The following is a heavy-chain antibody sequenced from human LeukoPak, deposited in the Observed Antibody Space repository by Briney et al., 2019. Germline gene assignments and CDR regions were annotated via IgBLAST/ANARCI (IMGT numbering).Heavy chain of an antibody. D-gene: IGHD3-10*01. V-gene: IGHV1-69*04. CDR2: IIPILGIA. J-gene: IGHJ4*02. Sequence: SVKVSCKASGGTISSYAISWVRQAPGQGLEWMGRIIPILGIANYAQKFQGRVTITADKSTSTAYMELSSLRSEDTAVYYCARESLAGSFFYFDYWGQGTLVTVSS. CDR3: ARESLAGSFFYFDY. CDR1: GGTISSYA.